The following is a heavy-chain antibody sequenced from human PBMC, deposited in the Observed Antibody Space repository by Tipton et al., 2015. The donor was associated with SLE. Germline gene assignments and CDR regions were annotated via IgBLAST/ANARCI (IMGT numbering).Heavy chain of an antibody. Sequence: SLRLSCAGSGFTFADYAINWVRQAPGKGLEWVGFIRSNAYDGTTYYAASVRGRFTISRDDFNSIAYLQMDSLDTEDTAVYFCTRDSRRMAAPDTFDIWGPGTLVTVSS. CDR1: GFTFADYA. V-gene: IGHV3-49*04. CDR3: TRDSRRMAAPDTFDI. J-gene: IGHJ3*02. CDR2: IRSNAYDGTT. D-gene: IGHD6-13*01.